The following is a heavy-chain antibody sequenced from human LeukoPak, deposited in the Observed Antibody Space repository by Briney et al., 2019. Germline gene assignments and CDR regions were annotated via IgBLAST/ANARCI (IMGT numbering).Heavy chain of an antibody. CDR2: IDPSDSYT. CDR1: GYSFTSYW. J-gene: IGHJ6*04. CDR3: ARQHCSGGSCYSLDYYYYGMDV. D-gene: IGHD2-15*01. V-gene: IGHV5-10-1*01. Sequence: GESLKISCKGSGYSFTSYWISWVRQMPGKGLEWMGRIDPSDSYTNYSPSFQGHVTISADKSISTAYLQWSSLKASDTAMYYCARQHCSGGSCYSLDYYYYGMDVWGKGTTVTVSS.